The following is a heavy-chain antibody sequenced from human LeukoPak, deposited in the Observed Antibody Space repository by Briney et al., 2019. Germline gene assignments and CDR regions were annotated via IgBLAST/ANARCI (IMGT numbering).Heavy chain of an antibody. CDR3: ARDQGGYCSSTSCSYYFDY. Sequence: GGSLRLSCAASGFTFSSYSMNWVRQAPGKGLEWVSSISSSSSYIYYADSVKGRFTISRDNAKNSLYLQMNSLRAEDTAVYYCARDQGGYCSSTSCSYYFDYWSQGTLVTVSS. D-gene: IGHD2-2*01. CDR2: ISSSSSYI. J-gene: IGHJ4*02. CDR1: GFTFSSYS. V-gene: IGHV3-21*01.